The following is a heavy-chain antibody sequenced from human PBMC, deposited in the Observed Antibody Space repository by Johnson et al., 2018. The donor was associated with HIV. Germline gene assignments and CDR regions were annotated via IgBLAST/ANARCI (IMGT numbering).Heavy chain of an antibody. J-gene: IGHJ3*01. CDR2: ISYDGNNK. Sequence: QVQLVESGGGVVQPGRSLRLSCAASGFTFSSYAMHWVRQAPGKGLEWVAVISYDGNNKYYADSVKGRLTISRDNSKNSLFLQMNSLRAEDTAVYYCARARGWEYAFDLWGQGTMVTVSS. V-gene: IGHV3-30*04. CDR3: ARARGWEYAFDL. D-gene: IGHD1-26*01. CDR1: GFTFSSYA.